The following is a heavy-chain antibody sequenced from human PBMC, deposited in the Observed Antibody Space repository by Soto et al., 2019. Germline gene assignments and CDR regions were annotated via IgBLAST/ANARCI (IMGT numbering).Heavy chain of an antibody. CDR1: GYTFTSYG. D-gene: IGHD6-13*01. Sequence: VKVSCKASGYTFTSYGISWVRQAPGQGLEWMGWISAYNGNTNYAQKLQGRVTMTTDTSTSTAYMELRSLRSDDTAVYYCARERRYSSSWYWFDPWGQGTLVTVSS. CDR3: ARERRYSSSWYWFDP. J-gene: IGHJ5*02. V-gene: IGHV1-18*01. CDR2: ISAYNGNT.